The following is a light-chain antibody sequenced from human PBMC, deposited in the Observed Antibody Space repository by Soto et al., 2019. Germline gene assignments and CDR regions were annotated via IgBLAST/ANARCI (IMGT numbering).Light chain of an antibody. Sequence: DIQMTQSPSSLAASVGERVTITCRASQNIHSFLNWYQQKPGKAPQVLIYGGSALQSGVPSRFSGSGSGTDFPLTISSLQPEDFASYFCQQSYNTPFTFGPGTRVDI. CDR2: GGS. CDR3: QQSYNTPFT. CDR1: QNIHSF. J-gene: IGKJ3*01. V-gene: IGKV1-39*01.